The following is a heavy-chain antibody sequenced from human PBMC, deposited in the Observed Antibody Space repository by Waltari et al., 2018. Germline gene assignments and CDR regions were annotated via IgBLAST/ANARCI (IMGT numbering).Heavy chain of an antibody. CDR3: AKRGGTSPFGY. CDR2: LHHSGST. CDR1: GFSIRSGDY. D-gene: IGHD3-10*01. V-gene: IGHV4-38-2*02. J-gene: IGHJ4*02. Sequence: QVQLQESGPGLVRPSETLSLTCSVSGFSIRSGDYWGWLRQPPGKGLEWIATLHHSGSTYYSPSLKGRATISVDTSKNQFSLKMTSVTAADTAVYYCAKRGGTSPFGYWGQGTLVTVSS.